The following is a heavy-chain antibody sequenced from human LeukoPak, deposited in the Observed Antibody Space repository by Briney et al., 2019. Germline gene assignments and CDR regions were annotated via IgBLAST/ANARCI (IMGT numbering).Heavy chain of an antibody. V-gene: IGHV3-49*04. CDR3: AREESGSSGWYDY. D-gene: IGHD6-19*01. CDR1: GFTFGDYG. J-gene: IGHJ4*02. Sequence: GGSLRLSCTTSGFTFGDYGMTWVRQAPGKGLEWVSFIRSKNYGGTKDYAASVKGRFTISRDDSKGVAYLQMDSLRAEDTAVYYCAREESGSSGWYDYWGQGTLVTVSS. CDR2: IRSKNYGGTK.